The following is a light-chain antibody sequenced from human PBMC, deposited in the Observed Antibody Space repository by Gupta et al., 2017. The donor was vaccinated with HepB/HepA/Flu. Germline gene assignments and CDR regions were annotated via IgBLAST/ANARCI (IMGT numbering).Light chain of an antibody. CDR2: DVS. CDR3: SSYTTGSTRGV. J-gene: IGLJ2*01. V-gene: IGLV2-14*01. Sequence: QSALTQPASVSGSPGQSITISGTGTSSDVAGYNYVSWYQQHPGKAPKLIIYDVSNRPSGVSNRFSGSKSGNTASLTISGLQAEDEADYYCSSYTTGSTRGVFGGGTKLTVL. CDR1: SSDVAGYNY.